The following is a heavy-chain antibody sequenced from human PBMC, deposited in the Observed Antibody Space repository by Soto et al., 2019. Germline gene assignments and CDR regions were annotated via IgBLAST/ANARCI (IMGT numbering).Heavy chain of an antibody. Sequence: QVQLVQSGAEVKKPGSSVKVSCKASGGTFSSYAISWVRQAPGQGLEWMGGIIPIFGTANYAQKFQGRVTITADESTSTAYMELSSLRSEDTAVYYCARALNQPNYYDSSGYYYAEYFQHWGQGTLVTVSS. CDR3: ARALNQPNYYDSSGYYYAEYFQH. V-gene: IGHV1-69*12. CDR2: IIPIFGTA. J-gene: IGHJ1*01. CDR1: GGTFSSYA. D-gene: IGHD3-22*01.